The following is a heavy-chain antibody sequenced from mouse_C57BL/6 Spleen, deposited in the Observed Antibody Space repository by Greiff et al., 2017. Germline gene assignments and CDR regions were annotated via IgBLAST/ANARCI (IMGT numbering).Heavy chain of an antibody. CDR1: GFNIKNTY. J-gene: IGHJ3*01. Sequence: VQLQQSVAELVRPGASVKLSCTASGFNIKNTYMHWVKQRPEKGLEWIGRINPANGNTKYAPKFQGKATITAAPSSNTTYLQLRSLTSEDTASDYCYRDDGSSSFAYWGQGTLVTVSA. CDR2: INPANGNT. V-gene: IGHV14-3*01. D-gene: IGHD1-1*01. CDR3: YRDDGSSSFAY.